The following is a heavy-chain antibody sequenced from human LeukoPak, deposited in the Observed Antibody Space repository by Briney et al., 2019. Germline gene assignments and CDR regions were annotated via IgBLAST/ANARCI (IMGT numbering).Heavy chain of an antibody. D-gene: IGHD2-2*01. Sequence: SVKVSCKASGGTFSSYGISWARRAPGHGLEWMGGIIPIFDTPNYAQKFQGRVTIAADESTSTAYTELSSLRSEDTAVYYCARLSTTQIVVVPAAYPLFDYWGQGTLVTVSS. CDR3: ARLSTTQIVVVPAAYPLFDY. J-gene: IGHJ4*02. CDR2: IIPIFDTP. V-gene: IGHV1-69*13. CDR1: GGTFSSYG.